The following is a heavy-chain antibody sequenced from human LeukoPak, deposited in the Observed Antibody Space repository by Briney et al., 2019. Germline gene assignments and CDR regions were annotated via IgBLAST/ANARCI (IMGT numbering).Heavy chain of an antibody. Sequence: GGSLRLSCAGSAFTFSSYTMNWVRQAPGKGLEWVSCISPSTSYIYYADSVKGRFTISRDNAKNSLYLQMNSLRAEDTAVYYCASFMIVPSWGSDAFDIWGQGTMVTVSS. CDR3: ASFMIVPSWGSDAFDI. V-gene: IGHV3-21*01. CDR1: AFTFSSYT. CDR2: ISPSTSYI. D-gene: IGHD3-22*01. J-gene: IGHJ3*02.